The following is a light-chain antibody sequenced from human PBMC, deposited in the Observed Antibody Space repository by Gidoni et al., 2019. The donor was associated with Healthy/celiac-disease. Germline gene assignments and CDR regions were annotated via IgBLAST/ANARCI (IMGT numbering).Light chain of an antibody. CDR2: AAS. CDR3: QQSYSTPIT. V-gene: IGKV1-39*01. J-gene: IGKJ5*01. CDR1: QSISSY. Sequence: DIQMTQSPSSLSASAGDRVTITCRASQSISSYLNWYQQKPGKAPKLLIYAASSLQSGVPSRFSGSGSGKDFTLTISSLQTEDVANYYCQQSYSTPITFGQGTRLEIK.